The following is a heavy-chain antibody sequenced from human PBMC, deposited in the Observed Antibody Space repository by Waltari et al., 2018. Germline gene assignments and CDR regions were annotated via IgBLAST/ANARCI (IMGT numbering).Heavy chain of an antibody. J-gene: IGHJ1*01. Sequence: QVQLVESGGGVVQPGGSLRLSCKASGLLFSRFDMHWVRQAPGMGLEWVSLIRFDGSQKYYSESLRGRFTVSRDNSRDTLYLHMENLGSDDTATYFCAGDISVSSPSLWGRGTLVTVSS. CDR3: AGDISVSSPSL. CDR1: GLLFSRFD. CDR2: IRFDGSQK. D-gene: IGHD3-3*02. V-gene: IGHV3-30*02.